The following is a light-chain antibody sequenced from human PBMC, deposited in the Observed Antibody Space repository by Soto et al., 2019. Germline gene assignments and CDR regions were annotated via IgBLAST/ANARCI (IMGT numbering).Light chain of an antibody. CDR1: QTISSW. CDR2: DSS. V-gene: IGKV1-5*01. Sequence: DIQITQSPSSISGSVGDRVTITCPASQTISSWLAWYQQKPGKAPKLLIYDSSSLESGVPSRFSGSGSGTEFRLTISTMQPDDFATYYCQQYDSFSVTFGQGTRLEIK. J-gene: IGKJ5*01. CDR3: QQYDSFSVT.